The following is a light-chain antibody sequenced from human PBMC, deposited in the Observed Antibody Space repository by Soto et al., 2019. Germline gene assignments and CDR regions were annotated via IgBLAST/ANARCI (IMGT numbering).Light chain of an antibody. Sequence: SALTQPASVSASPGQSITISCTGTSSDVGTYNLVSWYQQHPGKAPKLMIYEGSKRPSGVSNRFSGSKSGNTASLTISGLQAEDEADYYCCSYAGISTFVVFGGGTKLTVL. CDR1: SSDVGTYNL. CDR2: EGS. V-gene: IGLV2-23*03. J-gene: IGLJ2*01. CDR3: CSYAGISTFVV.